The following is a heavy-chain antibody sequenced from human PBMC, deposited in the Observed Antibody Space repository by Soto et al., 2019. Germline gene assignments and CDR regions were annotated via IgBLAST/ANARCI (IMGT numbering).Heavy chain of an antibody. D-gene: IGHD3-10*01. CDR2: IIPIFGTA. V-gene: IGHV1-69*12. Sequence: QVQLVQSGAEVKKPGSSVKVSCKASGGTFSSYAISWVRQAPGQGLEWMGGIIPIFGTANYAQKFQGRVTITADESTSTAYMELSSLRSEDTAVYYCARDRTRYYGSGSGYYGMDVWGQGTTVTVSS. J-gene: IGHJ6*02. CDR3: ARDRTRYYGSGSGYYGMDV. CDR1: GGTFSSYA.